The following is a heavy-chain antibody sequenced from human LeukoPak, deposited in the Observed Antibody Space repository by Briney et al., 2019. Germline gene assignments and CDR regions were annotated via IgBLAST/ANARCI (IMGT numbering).Heavy chain of an antibody. CDR3: TGSGYYPTPIDY. D-gene: IGHD3-3*01. Sequence: GGSLRLSCTASGFTFGDYAMSWVRQAPGKGLEWVGFIRSKAYGGTTEYAASVKGRFTISRDDSKSIAYLQMNSLKTEDTAAYYCTGSGYYPTPIDYWGQGTLVTVSS. J-gene: IGHJ4*02. V-gene: IGHV3-49*04. CDR1: GFTFGDYA. CDR2: IRSKAYGGTT.